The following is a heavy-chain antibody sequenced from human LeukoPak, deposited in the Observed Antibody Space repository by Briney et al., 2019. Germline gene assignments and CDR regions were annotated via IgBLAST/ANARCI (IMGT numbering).Heavy chain of an antibody. D-gene: IGHD5-18*01. V-gene: IGHV3-7*01. CDR1: GFTFSSYW. J-gene: IGHJ6*02. Sequence: PGGSLRLSCAASGFTFSSYWMSWVRQAPGKGLEWMANIKQDGSEKYYVDPVRGRFTISRDNAKNSLYLQMSSLRAEDTAVYFCARDGPGYSYGFGFYGMDVWGQGTTVTVSS. CDR2: IKQDGSEK. CDR3: ARDGPGYSYGFGFYGMDV.